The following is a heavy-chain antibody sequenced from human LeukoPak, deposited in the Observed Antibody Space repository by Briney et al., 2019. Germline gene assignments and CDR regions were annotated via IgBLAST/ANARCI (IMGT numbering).Heavy chain of an antibody. Sequence: PGGSLRLSCAASGFTFSSYAMHWVRQAPGKGLEWVAVISYDGSNKYYADSVKGRFTISRDNSKNTLYLQMNSPRAEDTAVYYCARREWLKLGLDYWGQGTLVTVSS. CDR1: GFTFSSYA. CDR2: ISYDGSNK. D-gene: IGHD3-3*01. V-gene: IGHV3-30-3*01. CDR3: ARREWLKLGLDY. J-gene: IGHJ4*02.